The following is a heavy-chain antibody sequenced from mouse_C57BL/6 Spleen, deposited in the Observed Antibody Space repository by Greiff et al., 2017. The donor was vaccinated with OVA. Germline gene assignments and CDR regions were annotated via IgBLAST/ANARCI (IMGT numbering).Heavy chain of an antibody. D-gene: IGHD2-3*01. V-gene: IGHV1-64*01. CDR1: GYTFTSYW. CDR3: ARSGDGYPFDY. Sequence: QVQLQQPGAELVKPGASVKLSCKASGYTFTSYWMHWVKQRPGQGLEWIGMIHPNSGSTNYNEKFKSKAKLTVDKSSSTAYMQLSSLTSEDSAVYYCARSGDGYPFDYWGQGTTLTVSS. J-gene: IGHJ2*01. CDR2: IHPNSGST.